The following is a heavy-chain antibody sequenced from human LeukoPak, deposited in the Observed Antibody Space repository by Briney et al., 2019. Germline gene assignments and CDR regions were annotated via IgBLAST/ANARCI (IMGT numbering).Heavy chain of an antibody. CDR1: GFTFSSYA. CDR2: ISNSGGST. D-gene: IGHD1-26*01. Sequence: PGGSLRLSCAASGFTFSSYAMSWVRQAPGKGLEWVSAISNSGGSTYYADSVKGRFTISRDNSKNTLYLRMNTLRAEDTAVYYCAKVRSVGGLLGFDYWGQGTLVTVSS. J-gene: IGHJ4*02. V-gene: IGHV3-23*01. CDR3: AKVRSVGGLLGFDY.